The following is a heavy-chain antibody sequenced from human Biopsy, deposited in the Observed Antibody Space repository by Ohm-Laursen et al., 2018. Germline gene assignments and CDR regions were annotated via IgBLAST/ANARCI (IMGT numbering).Heavy chain of an antibody. V-gene: IGHV1-69*11. D-gene: IGHD2-2*01. Sequence: VKISCKAPTGTLNSYGIIWVRQAPGQGLEWMGRIIPILRTTAYAQTFLGRVTITADSPTSTVDMELTSLTSDDTAVYFCAREAIGYQLPCDDWGQGTLVTVSS. J-gene: IGHJ4*02. CDR2: IIPILRTT. CDR1: TGTLNSYG. CDR3: AREAIGYQLPCDD.